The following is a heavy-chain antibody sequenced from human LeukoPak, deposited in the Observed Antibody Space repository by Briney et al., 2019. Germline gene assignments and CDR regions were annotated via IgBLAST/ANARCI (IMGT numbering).Heavy chain of an antibody. CDR3: AEEVGSTYPTFDY. J-gene: IGHJ4*02. CDR1: GFTFSDYA. Sequence: PGGSLSLSCAASGFTFSDYAMSWVRQAPGKGLEWVSTSTGSGGTTYYADSVKGRFTTSRDNSKNTPYLQMISLRTEDTAVYYCAEEVGSTYPTFDYWGQGALVTVSS. CDR2: STGSGGTT. V-gene: IGHV3-23*01. D-gene: IGHD1-26*01.